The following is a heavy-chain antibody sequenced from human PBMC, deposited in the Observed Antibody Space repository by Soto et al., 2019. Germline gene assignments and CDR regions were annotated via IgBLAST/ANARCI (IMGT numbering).Heavy chain of an antibody. Sequence: PGGSLRLSCAASGFSFSNDNMNWIRQAPGKGLEWVSSIISSGSFIYYADSVKGRFTISRDNAKNSLYLQVNSLRAEDTALYYCARVADYYDSSGYLPVVDWGQGTLVTVSS. V-gene: IGHV3-21*01. D-gene: IGHD3-22*01. CDR2: IISSGSFI. CDR1: GFSFSNDN. CDR3: ARVADYYDSSGYLPVVD. J-gene: IGHJ4*02.